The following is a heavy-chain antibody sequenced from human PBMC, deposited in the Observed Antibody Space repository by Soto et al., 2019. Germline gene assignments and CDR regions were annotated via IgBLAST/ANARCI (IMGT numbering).Heavy chain of an antibody. V-gene: IGHV1-46*01. CDR1: GYTFTSYY. J-gene: IGHJ6*02. Sequence: QVRLVQSGAEVQKPGASVKVSCKASGYTFTSYYMHWVRQAPGQGLEWMGIINPRGGSTSYAQKFKGRATMTRDTSTSTVYMELSSLRSEDTAVYYCARDQVRGYCSSTSCYGDYYYGMDVWGQGTTVTVSS. CDR3: ARDQVRGYCSSTSCYGDYYYGMDV. CDR2: INPRGGST. D-gene: IGHD2-2*01.